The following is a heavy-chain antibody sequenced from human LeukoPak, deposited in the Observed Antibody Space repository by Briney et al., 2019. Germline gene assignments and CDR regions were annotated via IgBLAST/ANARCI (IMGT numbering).Heavy chain of an antibody. D-gene: IGHD3-10*01. Sequence: LRLSCAASGFTFSSYAMSWVRQAPGKGLEWIGYIYHSGSTYYNPSLKSRVTISVDRSKNQFSLKLSSVTAADTAVYYCARGTMVRGVIRWFDPWGQGTLVTVSS. CDR2: IYHSGST. V-gene: IGHV4-30-2*01. CDR1: GFTFSSYA. J-gene: IGHJ5*02. CDR3: ARGTMVRGVIRWFDP.